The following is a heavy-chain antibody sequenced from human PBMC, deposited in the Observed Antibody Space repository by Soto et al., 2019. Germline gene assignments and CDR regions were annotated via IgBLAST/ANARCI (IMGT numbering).Heavy chain of an antibody. CDR3: ARGRYGDY. D-gene: IGHD1-1*01. V-gene: IGHV1-18*01. Sequence: QVHLVQSGAEVKKPGASVKVSCKGSGYAFTTYGITWVRQAPGQGLEWMGWISAHNGNTNYAQKLQGRVTVTSDTSTSTAYMELRSLGADDTAVYYCARGRYGDYWGQGALVTVSS. J-gene: IGHJ4*02. CDR1: GYAFTTYG. CDR2: ISAHNGNT.